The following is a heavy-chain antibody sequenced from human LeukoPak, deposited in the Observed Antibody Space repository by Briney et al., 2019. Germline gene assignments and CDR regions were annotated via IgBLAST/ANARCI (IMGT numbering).Heavy chain of an antibody. CDR3: ARAYCSGGSCPNGINV. Sequence: GGSLRLSCAASGFTFSSYSMNWVRQAPGKGLVWVSRINTDGSSTRYADSVKGRFTISRDNAKNTLYLQMNSLRAEDTAVYYCARAYCSGGSCPNGINVWGQGTTVTVSS. V-gene: IGHV3-74*01. CDR1: GFTFSSYS. D-gene: IGHD2-15*01. CDR2: INTDGSST. J-gene: IGHJ6*02.